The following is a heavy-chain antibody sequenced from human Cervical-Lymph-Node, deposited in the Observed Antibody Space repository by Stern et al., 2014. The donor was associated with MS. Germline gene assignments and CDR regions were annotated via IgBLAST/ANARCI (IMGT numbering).Heavy chain of an antibody. CDR3: ARGASSATWHKHGVDV. CDR1: GATFATYA. Sequence: QDQLVQSGAEVKQPGSSVKVSCKASGATFATYAISWVRQAPGQGLEWMAGIFPVFGTPTYAQKFKGRVTLTADESTSTDYLELSSLKSDDTAVYYCARGASSATWHKHGVDVWGQGTTVTVSS. V-gene: IGHV1-69*12. CDR2: IFPVFGTP. J-gene: IGHJ6*02. D-gene: IGHD2-21*01.